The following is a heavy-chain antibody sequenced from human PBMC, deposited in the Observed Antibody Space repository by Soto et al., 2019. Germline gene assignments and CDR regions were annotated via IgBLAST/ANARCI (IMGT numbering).Heavy chain of an antibody. D-gene: IGHD3-10*01. V-gene: IGHV4-30-4*01. CDR3: ARGKKYYYGSGSYYFDY. CDR2: IYYSGST. CDR1: GGSISSGDYY. Sequence: SETLSLTCTVSGGSISSGDYYWSWIRQPPGKGLEWIGYIYYSGSTYYNPSLKSRVTISVDTSKNQFSLKLSSVTAADTAVYYCARGKKYYYGSGSYYFDYWGQGTLVTVSS. J-gene: IGHJ4*02.